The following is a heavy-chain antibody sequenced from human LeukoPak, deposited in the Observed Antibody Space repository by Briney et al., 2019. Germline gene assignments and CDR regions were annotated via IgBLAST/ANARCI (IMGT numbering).Heavy chain of an antibody. V-gene: IGHV3-30-3*01. D-gene: IGHD1-26*01. Sequence: GGSLRLSCAASGFTFSSYAMHWVRQAPGKGLEWVAVISYDGSNKYYADSVKGRFTISRDNSKNTLYLQMNSLRAEDTAVYYCAKARVGSYWGQGTLVTVSS. CDR3: AKARVGSY. CDR1: GFTFSSYA. J-gene: IGHJ4*02. CDR2: ISYDGSNK.